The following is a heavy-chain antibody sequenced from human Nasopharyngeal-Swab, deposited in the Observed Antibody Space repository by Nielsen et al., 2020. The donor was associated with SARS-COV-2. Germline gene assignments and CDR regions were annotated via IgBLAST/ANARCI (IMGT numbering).Heavy chain of an antibody. V-gene: IGHV3-33*01. CDR2: IWYDGSNK. Sequence: GESLKISCAASGFTFSSYGMHWVRQAPGKGLEWVAVIWYDGSNKYYADSVKGRFTISRDNAKNSLSLQMNSLRDEDTAVYYCARDPGYYDSSGYWADAFDIWGQGTMVTVSS. CDR1: GFTFSSYG. J-gene: IGHJ3*02. CDR3: ARDPGYYDSSGYWADAFDI. D-gene: IGHD3-22*01.